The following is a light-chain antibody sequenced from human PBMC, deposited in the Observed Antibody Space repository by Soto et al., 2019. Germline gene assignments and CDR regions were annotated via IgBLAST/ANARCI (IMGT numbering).Light chain of an antibody. CDR3: QQRRSSLT. CDR1: QSVSTY. J-gene: IGKJ4*01. CDR2: DVS. V-gene: IGKV3-11*01. Sequence: IVLTQSPATLSLSPGERATLSCRASQSVSTYLAWYQQKSGQAPRLLIYDVSKRATGIPPRFSGSGAGTDFTLTISSLEPEDSATYYFQQRRSSLTFGGGTKVEIK.